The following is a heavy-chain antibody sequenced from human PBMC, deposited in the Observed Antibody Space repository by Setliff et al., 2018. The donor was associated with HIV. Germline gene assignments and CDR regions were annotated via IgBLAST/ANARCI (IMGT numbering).Heavy chain of an antibody. D-gene: IGHD6-19*01. V-gene: IGHV1-18*01. CDR1: GYTFTSYG. J-gene: IGHJ3*02. Sequence: ASVKVSCKASGYTFTSYGISWVRQAPGQGLEWMGWISAYNGNTNYAQKLQGRVTMTTDTSTSTAYMELRSLRSDDTAVYYCARPLAGAVAQGAFDIWGQGTMGTVSS. CDR2: ISAYNGNT. CDR3: ARPLAGAVAQGAFDI.